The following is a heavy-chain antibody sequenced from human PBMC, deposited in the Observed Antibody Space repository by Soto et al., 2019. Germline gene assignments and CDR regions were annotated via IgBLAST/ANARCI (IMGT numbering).Heavy chain of an antibody. D-gene: IGHD2-2*02. Sequence: EVHLLESGGGLVKPGGSLRLSCAASGFTFSKYAMSWVRLAPGKGLEWVSSISANGGITDYADSVKGRFTISRDNFQNILSLQMDSLRGYDTALYFCAKDKYTDAVRKVWFFDYWGRGTLVTVSS. CDR3: AKDKYTDAVRKVWFFDY. CDR2: ISANGGIT. J-gene: IGHJ2*01. CDR1: GFTFSKYA. V-gene: IGHV3-23*01.